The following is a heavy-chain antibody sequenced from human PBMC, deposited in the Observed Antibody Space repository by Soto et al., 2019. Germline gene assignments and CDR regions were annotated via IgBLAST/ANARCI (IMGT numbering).Heavy chain of an antibody. Sequence: SETLSLTCTVSGGSISSYYWSWIRQPPGKGLERIGYIYYSGSTNYNPSLKSRVTISVDTSKNQFSLKLSSVTAADTAVYYCARVLFIYPEYYYDSSGYPGAGAFDIWGQGTMVTVSS. J-gene: IGHJ3*02. CDR2: IYYSGST. V-gene: IGHV4-59*01. D-gene: IGHD3-22*01. CDR1: GGSISSYY. CDR3: ARVLFIYPEYYYDSSGYPGAGAFDI.